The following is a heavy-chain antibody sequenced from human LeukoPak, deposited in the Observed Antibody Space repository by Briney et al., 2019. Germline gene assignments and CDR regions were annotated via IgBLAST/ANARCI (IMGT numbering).Heavy chain of an antibody. CDR2: ISGGGENT. D-gene: IGHD1-1*01. CDR3: AKPRAMTTGVGRYFDL. V-gene: IGHV3-23*01. J-gene: IGHJ2*01. CDR1: GFTFTSYA. Sequence: GGSLRLSCGASGFTFTSYAMSWIRQAPGKGLEWVSAISGGGENTYYGDSVKGRFTISRDNSKNTLYLQMNSLRAEDTATYYCAKPRAMTTGVGRYFDLWGRGTLVTVSS.